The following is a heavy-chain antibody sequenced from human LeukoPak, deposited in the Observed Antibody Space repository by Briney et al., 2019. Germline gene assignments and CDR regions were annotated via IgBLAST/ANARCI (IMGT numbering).Heavy chain of an antibody. Sequence: SETLSLTCTVSGGSISSSSYYWGWIRQPPVKGLEWIGEIYHSGSTNYNPSLKSRVTISVDKSKNQFSLKLSSVTAADTAVYYCARDISSGWFGLHLDYWGQGTLVTVSS. V-gene: IGHV4-39*07. J-gene: IGHJ4*02. CDR3: ARDISSGWFGLHLDY. D-gene: IGHD6-19*01. CDR2: IYHSGST. CDR1: GGSISSSSYY.